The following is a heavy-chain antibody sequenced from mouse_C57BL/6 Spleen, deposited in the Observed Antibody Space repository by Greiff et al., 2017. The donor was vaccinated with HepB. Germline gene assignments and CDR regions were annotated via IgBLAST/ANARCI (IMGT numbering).Heavy chain of an antibody. D-gene: IGHD1-1*01. J-gene: IGHJ2*01. V-gene: IGHV1-53*01. CDR2: INPSNGGT. Sequence: VQLQQPGTELVKPGASVKLSCKASGYTFTSYWMHWVKQRPGQGLEWIGNINPSNGGTNYNEKFKSKATLTVDKSSSTAYMQLSSLTSEDSAVYYCARLGFITTVVAHFDYWGQGTTLTVSS. CDR1: GYTFTSYW. CDR3: ARLGFITTVVAHFDY.